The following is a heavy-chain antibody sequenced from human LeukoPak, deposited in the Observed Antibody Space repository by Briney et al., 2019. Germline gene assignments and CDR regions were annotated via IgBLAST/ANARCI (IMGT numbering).Heavy chain of an antibody. J-gene: IGHJ4*02. Sequence: PGGSLRLSCAVSGLTLSNVWMNWVRQAPGKGLEWVSSISSSSSYIYYADSVKGRFTISRDNAKNSLYLQMNSLRAEDTAVYYCARAHADYGDYEDYWGQGTLVTVSS. CDR3: ARAHADYGDYEDY. D-gene: IGHD4-17*01. CDR1: GLTLSNVW. CDR2: ISSSSSYI. V-gene: IGHV3-21*01.